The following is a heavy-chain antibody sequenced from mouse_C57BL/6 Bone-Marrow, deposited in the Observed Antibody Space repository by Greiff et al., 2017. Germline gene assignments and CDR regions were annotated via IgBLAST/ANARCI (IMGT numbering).Heavy chain of an antibody. Sequence: EVQLQQSGPVLVKPGASVKMSCKASGYTFTDYYMNWVKQSHGKSLEWIGVINPYNGGTSYNQKFKGKATLTVDKSSSTAYMELNSLTSEDSAVYYCARGIDYDYVGPYWYFDVWGTGTTVTVSS. J-gene: IGHJ1*03. CDR3: ARGIDYDYVGPYWYFDV. D-gene: IGHD2-4*01. V-gene: IGHV1-19*01. CDR2: INPYNGGT. CDR1: GYTFTDYY.